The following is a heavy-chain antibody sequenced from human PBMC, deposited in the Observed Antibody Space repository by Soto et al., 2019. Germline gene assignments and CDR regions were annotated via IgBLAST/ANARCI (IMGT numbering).Heavy chain of an antibody. CDR2: MNPNSGNT. CDR1: GYTLTSYD. J-gene: IGHJ5*02. Sequence: ASVKVSCKASGYTLTSYDINWVRQATGQGLEWMGWMNPNSGNTGYAQKFQGRVTMTRNTSISTAYMELSSLRSEDTAVYYCARGSYYDFWSGYYTLANPWGQGTLVTVSS. D-gene: IGHD3-3*01. V-gene: IGHV1-8*01. CDR3: ARGSYYDFWSGYYTLANP.